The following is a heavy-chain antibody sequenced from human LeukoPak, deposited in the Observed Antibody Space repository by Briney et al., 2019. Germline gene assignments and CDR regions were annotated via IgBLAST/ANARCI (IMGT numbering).Heavy chain of an antibody. Sequence: GGSLRLSCAASGLTFSSYAMSWVRQAPGKGPEWVSAISGSGGSTYYADSVKGRFTISRDNSKNTLYLQMNSLRAEDTAVYYCAIPEYYGSGVYNYWGQGTLVTVSS. V-gene: IGHV3-23*01. D-gene: IGHD3-10*01. CDR2: ISGSGGST. CDR1: GLTFSSYA. CDR3: AIPEYYGSGVYNY. J-gene: IGHJ4*02.